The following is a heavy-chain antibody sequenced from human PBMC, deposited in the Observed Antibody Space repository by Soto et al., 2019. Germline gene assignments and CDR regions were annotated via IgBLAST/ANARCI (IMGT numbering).Heavy chain of an antibody. D-gene: IGHD2-2*01. CDR3: ARDRHPYSTKYYFDY. Sequence: GGSLRLSCAASGFTFSTYAMNWVRQPPGKGLGWVSSISGSGAYTYYADSVQGRFTISRDNSKNTLNLQMNSLRAEDSAVYYCARDRHPYSTKYYFDYWGLGTLVTVSS. CDR1: GFTFSTYA. V-gene: IGHV3-23*01. CDR2: ISGSGAYT. J-gene: IGHJ4*02.